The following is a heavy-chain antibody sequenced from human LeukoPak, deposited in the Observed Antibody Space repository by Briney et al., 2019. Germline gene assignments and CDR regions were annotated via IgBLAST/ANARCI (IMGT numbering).Heavy chain of an antibody. D-gene: IGHD7-27*01. CDR3: ARDPRKAGDHDAFDI. CDR1: GGSISHYY. Sequence: PSETLSLTCTVSGGSISHYYWSWIRQPPGKGLEWIGYVYYSGSTNYNPSLKSRVTISVDTSKNQFSLKLSSVTAADAAVYYCARDPRKAGDHDAFDIWGQGTMVTVSS. J-gene: IGHJ3*02. CDR2: VYYSGST. V-gene: IGHV4-59*01.